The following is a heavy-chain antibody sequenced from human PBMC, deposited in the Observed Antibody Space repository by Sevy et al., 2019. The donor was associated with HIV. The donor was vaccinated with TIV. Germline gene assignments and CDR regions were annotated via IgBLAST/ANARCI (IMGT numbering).Heavy chain of an antibody. D-gene: IGHD3-16*01. Sequence: GGSLRLSCAGSGFTFSNGMHWVRQAPGKGLEWVAIIWYDGSNKYYTESVKGRFTISIDNSKNMLYLQMNGLRAEDTVLYYCARDKLQTTGSLGDYYYGLDVWGQGTRVTVSS. CDR2: IWYDGSNK. CDR1: GFTFSNG. V-gene: IGHV3-33*01. J-gene: IGHJ6*02. CDR3: ARDKLQTTGSLGDYYYGLDV.